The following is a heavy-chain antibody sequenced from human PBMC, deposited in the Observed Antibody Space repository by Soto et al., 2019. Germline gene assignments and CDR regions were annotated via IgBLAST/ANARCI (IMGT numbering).Heavy chain of an antibody. CDR2: IYHSGST. Sequence: SETLSPTCAVSGGSISGSNWWSWVRQPPGRGLEWIGEIYHSGSTNYNPSLKSRVTISVGKSKNQFSLKLTSVTAADTAVYYCARDKGYSSGPLDYWGQGTLVTVSS. D-gene: IGHD6-19*01. J-gene: IGHJ4*02. CDR1: GGSISGSNW. V-gene: IGHV4-4*02. CDR3: ARDKGYSSGPLDY.